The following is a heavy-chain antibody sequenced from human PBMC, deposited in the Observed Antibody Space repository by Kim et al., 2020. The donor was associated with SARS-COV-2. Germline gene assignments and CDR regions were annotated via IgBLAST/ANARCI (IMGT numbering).Heavy chain of an antibody. CDR2: TYYFGSA. CDR1: GGSVSSGSYY. V-gene: IGHV4-61*01. Sequence: SETLSLTCTVSGGSVSSGSYYWTWIRQPPGKGLEWIGHTYYFGSANYNPSLKSRVTISLDKSKKQFSLKLTSVTAADTAVYYCARAGKIDYYYYGKEVWG. J-gene: IGHJ6*01. D-gene: IGHD3-10*01. CDR3: ARAGKIDYYYYGKEV.